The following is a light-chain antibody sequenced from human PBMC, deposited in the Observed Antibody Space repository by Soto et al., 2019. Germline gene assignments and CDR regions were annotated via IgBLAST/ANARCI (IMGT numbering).Light chain of an antibody. CDR1: QSVSSN. CDR3: QQYNNWVT. Sequence: EIVMTQSPVTLSVSPGERATLSCRASQSVSSNLVWYQQKPGQAPRLLIYGASTRATGIPARFSGSGSGTEFTLTISSLQSEDFAVYYCQQYNNWVTFGGGTKV. V-gene: IGKV3-15*01. J-gene: IGKJ4*01. CDR2: GAS.